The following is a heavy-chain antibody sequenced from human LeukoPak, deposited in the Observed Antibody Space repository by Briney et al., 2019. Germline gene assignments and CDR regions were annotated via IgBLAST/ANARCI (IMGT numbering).Heavy chain of an antibody. CDR1: GGSFSGYY. Sequence: SETLSLTCAVYGGSFSGYYWSWIRQPPGKGLEWIGEINHSGSTNYNPSFKSRVTISVDTSKNQFSLKLSSVTAADTAVYYCARAGDSSGYAYNWFDPWGQGTLVTVSS. D-gene: IGHD3-22*01. V-gene: IGHV4-34*01. CDR2: INHSGST. J-gene: IGHJ5*02. CDR3: ARAGDSSGYAYNWFDP.